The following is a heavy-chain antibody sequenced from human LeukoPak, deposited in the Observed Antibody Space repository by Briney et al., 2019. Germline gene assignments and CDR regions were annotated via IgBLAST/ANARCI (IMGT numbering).Heavy chain of an antibody. V-gene: IGHV4-30-4*07. J-gene: IGHJ3*02. CDR3: ARGLHLIMAAFDI. CDR1: GASIGSTGYA. CDR2: IYYSGNT. Sequence: SETLSLTCAVSGASIGSTGYAWGWIPPSPGRGLEWVGYIYYSGNTYYHPSLKGRGLIAVDPSKNQFSLRLGSVTAADTAVNYCARGLHLIMAAFDIWGQGTVVTVSS. D-gene: IGHD3-16*01.